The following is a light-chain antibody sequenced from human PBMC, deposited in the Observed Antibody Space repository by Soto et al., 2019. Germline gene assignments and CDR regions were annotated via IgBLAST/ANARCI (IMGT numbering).Light chain of an antibody. Sequence: DIQMTQSPSTLSASVGDRVTITCRASQSIHTWLAWYQQKPGKAPKLLIYRASSLESGVPSRFSGSGSGTELTLTISSLQPDDFATYYCQQDESYPLTFGGGTKVEI. J-gene: IGKJ4*01. V-gene: IGKV1-5*03. CDR3: QQDESYPLT. CDR1: QSIHTW. CDR2: RAS.